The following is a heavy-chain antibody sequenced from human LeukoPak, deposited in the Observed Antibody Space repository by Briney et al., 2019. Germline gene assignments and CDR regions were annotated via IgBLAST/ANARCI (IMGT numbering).Heavy chain of an antibody. Sequence: GGSLRLSCAASGFTFSSNAMSWVRQAPGKGLEWVSAISGSGGSTYYADSVKGRFTISRDNSKNTLYLQMNSLRAEDTAVYYCAKFGELLGYYYGMDVWGQGTTVTVSS. V-gene: IGHV3-23*01. CDR1: GFTFSSNA. CDR3: AKFGELLGYYYGMDV. D-gene: IGHD1-26*01. J-gene: IGHJ6*02. CDR2: ISGSGGST.